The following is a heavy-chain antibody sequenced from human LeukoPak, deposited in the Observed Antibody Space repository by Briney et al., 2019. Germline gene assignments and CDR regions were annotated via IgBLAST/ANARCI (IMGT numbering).Heavy chain of an antibody. CDR1: GYISTSYW. CDR2: IYPGDSDT. CDR3: ARRRDIVSTATGTSGPTDY. V-gene: IGHV5-51*01. Sequence: GESLKISCNSSGYISTSYWIGWVRQMPGKGLEWMGIIYPGDSDTRYSPSFQGQVTISADKSITTAYLQWSSLKASDTAMYYCARRRDIVSTATGTSGPTDYWGQGTLVTVSS. D-gene: IGHD5/OR15-5a*01. J-gene: IGHJ4*02.